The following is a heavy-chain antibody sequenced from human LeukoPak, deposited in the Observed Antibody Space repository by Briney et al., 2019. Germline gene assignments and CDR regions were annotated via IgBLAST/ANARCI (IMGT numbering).Heavy chain of an antibody. D-gene: IGHD5-24*01. CDR1: GGSISSSSNY. CDR3: ARHEEEDGYNAKTFDY. J-gene: IGHJ4*02. V-gene: IGHV4-39*01. CDR2: IHYSGTT. Sequence: SETLSLTCTVSGGSISSSSNYWGWVRQPPGKGLECIGSIHYSGTTYYNPSLKSRVTISVDPSKNQLSLRLNSVTAADTAVYYCARHEEEDGYNAKTFDYWGQGTLVTVSS.